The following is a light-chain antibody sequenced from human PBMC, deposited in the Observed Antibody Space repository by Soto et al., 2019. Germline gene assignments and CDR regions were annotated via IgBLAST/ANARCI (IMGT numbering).Light chain of an antibody. Sequence: QSALTQPRSVSGSPGQSVTISCSGTSSAVGGYNFVSWYQQHPGKAPKLMIYDVSQRPSGVPDRFSGSKSGNTASLTISGLQAEDEADYYCCSYAGAYVVFGGGTKVTV. CDR3: CSYAGAYVV. J-gene: IGLJ2*01. CDR1: SSAVGGYNF. V-gene: IGLV2-11*01. CDR2: DVS.